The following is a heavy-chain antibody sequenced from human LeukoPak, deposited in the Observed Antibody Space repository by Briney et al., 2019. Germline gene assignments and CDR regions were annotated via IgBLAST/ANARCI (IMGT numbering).Heavy chain of an antibody. J-gene: IGHJ4*02. Sequence: SETLSLTCTVSGGSISGYYWSWIRQPPGKGLEWIGYIYTSGSTNYNPSLKSRVTISVDTSKNQFSLKLSSVTAADTAVYYCARRSVGAAFDYWGQGTLVTVSS. CDR2: IYTSGST. V-gene: IGHV4-4*09. CDR1: GGSISGYY. CDR3: ARRSVGAAFDY. D-gene: IGHD1-26*01.